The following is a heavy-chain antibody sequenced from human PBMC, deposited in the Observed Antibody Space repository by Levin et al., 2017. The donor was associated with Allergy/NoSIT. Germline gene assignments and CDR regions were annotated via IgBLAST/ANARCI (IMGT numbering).Heavy chain of an antibody. CDR1: GFTFSSYW. D-gene: IGHD3-10*01. Sequence: GGSLRLSCAASGFTFSSYWMSWVRQAPGKGLEWVANIKQDGSEKYYVDSVKGRSTISRDNAKNSLYLQMNSLRAEDTAVYYCARDKGSGTYPHDYWGQGTLVTVSS. CDR3: ARDKGSGTYPHDY. CDR2: IKQDGSEK. J-gene: IGHJ4*02. V-gene: IGHV3-7*04.